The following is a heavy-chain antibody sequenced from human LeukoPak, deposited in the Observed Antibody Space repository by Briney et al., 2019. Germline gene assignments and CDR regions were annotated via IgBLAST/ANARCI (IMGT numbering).Heavy chain of an antibody. J-gene: IGHJ5*02. CDR3: ARRPYSGSPNWFDP. V-gene: IGHV5-51*01. CDR1: GHRFTNHW. CDR2: INLGDSDT. D-gene: IGHD1-26*01. Sequence: GESLKISCEVSGHRFTNHWIGWVRQMPGKGLEWMGIINLGDSDTKCSPSFQGQVTISLDKSISTAYLQWRSLKASDTAMYYCARRPYSGSPNWFDPWGQGTLVTVSS.